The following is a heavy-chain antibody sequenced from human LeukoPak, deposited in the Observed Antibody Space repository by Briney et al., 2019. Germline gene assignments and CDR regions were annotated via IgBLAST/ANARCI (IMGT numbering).Heavy chain of an antibody. J-gene: IGHJ4*02. CDR2: IYYSGST. D-gene: IGHD3-10*01. CDR3: ARRRPKSMGRYFDY. V-gene: IGHV4-38-2*02. CDR1: GYSISSGYY. Sequence: PSETLSLTCTVSGYSISSGYYWGWIRQPPGKGLEWIGSIYYSGSTYYNPSLKSRVTISVDTSKNQFSLKLSSVTAADTAVYYCARRRPKSMGRYFDYWGQGTLVTVSS.